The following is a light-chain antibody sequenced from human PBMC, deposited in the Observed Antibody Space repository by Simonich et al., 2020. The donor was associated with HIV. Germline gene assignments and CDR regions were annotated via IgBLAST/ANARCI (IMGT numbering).Light chain of an antibody. CDR3: QQFNSYPCT. J-gene: IGKJ2*02. CDR1: QGISSA. V-gene: IGKV1-13*02. CDR2: DAS. Sequence: AIQLTQSPSSLSASVGDRVTITCRANQGISSALAWYQQKPGKAPKLLIYDASSLESGVPSRFSGSGSGTDFTLTISSLQPEDFATYYCQQFNSYPCTFGQGTKLEIK.